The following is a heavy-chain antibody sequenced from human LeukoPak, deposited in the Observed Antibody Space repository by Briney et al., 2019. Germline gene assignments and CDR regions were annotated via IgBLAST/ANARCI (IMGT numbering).Heavy chain of an antibody. Sequence: SETLSLTCTVSGDSISSSDFYWGWIRQPPGKGLEWIGEINHSGSTNYNPSLKSRVTISVDTSKNQFSLKLSSVTAADTAVYYCARGLRFLEWSRGLNWFDPWGQGTLVTVSS. V-gene: IGHV4-39*07. CDR2: INHSGST. D-gene: IGHD3-3*01. J-gene: IGHJ5*02. CDR1: GDSISSSDFY. CDR3: ARGLRFLEWSRGLNWFDP.